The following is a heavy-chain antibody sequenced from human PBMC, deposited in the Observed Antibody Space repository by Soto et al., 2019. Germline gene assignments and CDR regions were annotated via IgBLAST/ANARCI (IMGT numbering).Heavy chain of an antibody. CDR2: ISSSGSTI. D-gene: IGHD5-18*01. V-gene: IGHV3-11*04. Sequence: GGSLRLSCAASGFTFSDYYMSWIRQAPGKGLEWVSYISSSGSTIYYADSVKGRFTISRDNAKNSLYLQMNGLRAEDTAVYYCAKDPRGDTATWFDPWGQGTLVTVSS. CDR3: AKDPRGDTATWFDP. CDR1: GFTFSDYY. J-gene: IGHJ5*02.